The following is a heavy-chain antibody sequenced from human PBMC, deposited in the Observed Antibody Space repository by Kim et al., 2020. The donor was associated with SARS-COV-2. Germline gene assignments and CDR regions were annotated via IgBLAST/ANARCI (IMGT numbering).Heavy chain of an antibody. CDR2: SSYK. Sequence: SSYKTNADPVKGRFTISRDNAKNSLYLQMNSLGAEDTAVYYCARDGSAGYWGQGTLVTVSS. D-gene: IGHD3-10*01. V-gene: IGHV3-11*06. CDR3: ARDGSAGY. J-gene: IGHJ4*02.